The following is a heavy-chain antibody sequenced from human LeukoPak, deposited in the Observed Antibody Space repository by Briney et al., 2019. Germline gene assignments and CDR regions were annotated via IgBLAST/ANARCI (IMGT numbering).Heavy chain of an antibody. CDR2: ICYEGGNK. CDR1: GFTFSNYG. V-gene: IGHV3-33*01. J-gene: IGHJ6*02. Sequence: PGGSLRLSCAASGFTFSNYGMHGVRQAPGKGREWVAVICYEGGNKYYADSVKGRFTISRDNAKNTLYLQMNSLRAEDTAVYYCAREWGTVTTYYGMDVWGQGTTVTVS. D-gene: IGHD4-11*01. CDR3: AREWGTVTTYYGMDV.